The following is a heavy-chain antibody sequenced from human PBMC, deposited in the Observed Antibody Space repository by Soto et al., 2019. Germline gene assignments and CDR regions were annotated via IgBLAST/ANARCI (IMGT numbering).Heavy chain of an antibody. Sequence: PGGALRLSCAASGFTAGKKYMSWVRQAPGKGLEWVSIIHRGGSTSYADSVKGRFTISRDSSKNILYLQINGLTADDTAVYYCARSANTYGSPFDFWGQGALVTVSS. J-gene: IGHJ4*02. D-gene: IGHD3-10*01. CDR3: ARSANTYGSPFDF. CDR1: GFTAGKKY. CDR2: IHRGGST. V-gene: IGHV3-66*01.